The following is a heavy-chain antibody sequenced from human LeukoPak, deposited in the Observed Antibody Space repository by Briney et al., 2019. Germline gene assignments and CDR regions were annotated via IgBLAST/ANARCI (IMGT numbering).Heavy chain of an antibody. CDR3: ARDPHYYDSSGYYQPTPLDY. J-gene: IGHJ4*02. V-gene: IGHV3-53*05. Sequence: PGGSLRLSCAASGFTVSSNYMSWVRQAPGKGLEWVSVIYSGGSTYYADSVKGRFTISRDKSKNTLYLQMNSLRSEDTAVYYCARDPHYYDSSGYYQPTPLDYWGQGTLVTVSS. D-gene: IGHD3-22*01. CDR2: IYSGGST. CDR1: GFTVSSNY.